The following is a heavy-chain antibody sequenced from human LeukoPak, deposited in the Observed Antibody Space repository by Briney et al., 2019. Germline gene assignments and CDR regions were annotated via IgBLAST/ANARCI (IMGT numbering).Heavy chain of an antibody. V-gene: IGHV4-34*01. CDR1: GGSFSGYY. Sequence: ASETLSLTCAVYGGSFSGYYWSWIRQPPGKGLEWIGEINHSGSTNYNPSLKSRVTISVDTSKNQFSLKLSSVTAADTAVYYCARDEGLVGAPAWDFDYWGQGTLVTVSS. CDR3: ARDEGLVGAPAWDFDY. J-gene: IGHJ4*02. CDR2: INHSGST. D-gene: IGHD1-26*01.